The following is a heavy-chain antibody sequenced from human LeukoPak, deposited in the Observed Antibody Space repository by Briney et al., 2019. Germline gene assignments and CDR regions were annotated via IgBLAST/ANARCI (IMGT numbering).Heavy chain of an antibody. V-gene: IGHV1-46*01. CDR1: GYTFTSYY. CDR2: INPSGGST. Sequence: GASVKVSCKASGYTFTSYYMHWVRQAPGQGLEWMGIINPSGGSTSYAQKFQGRVTMTRDTSTSTDYMELSSLRSEDTAVYYCARDPVGATTPDYWGQGTLVTVSS. J-gene: IGHJ4*02. D-gene: IGHD1-26*01. CDR3: ARDPVGATTPDY.